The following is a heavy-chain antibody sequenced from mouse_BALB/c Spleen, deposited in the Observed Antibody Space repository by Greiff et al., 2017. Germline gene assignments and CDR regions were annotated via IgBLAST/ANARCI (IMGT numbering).Heavy chain of an antibody. CDR2: IWAGGST. Sequence: VKLQESGGGLVQPGGSLKLSCAASGFTFSSYGMSWVRQPPGKGLEWLGVIWAGGSTNYNSALMSRLSISKDNSKSQVFLKMNSLQTDDTAMYYCARDKVRSMDYWGQGTSVTVSS. J-gene: IGHJ4*01. D-gene: IGHD2-14*01. V-gene: IGHV2-9*02. CDR1: GFTFSSYG. CDR3: ARDKVRSMDY.